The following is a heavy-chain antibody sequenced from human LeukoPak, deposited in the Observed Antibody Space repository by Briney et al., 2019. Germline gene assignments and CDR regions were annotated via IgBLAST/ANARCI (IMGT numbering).Heavy chain of an antibody. CDR1: GFTFSSYA. D-gene: IGHD2-21*02. J-gene: IGHJ3*02. CDR3: ARVLSYCGGDCLVGAFDI. Sequence: PGGSLRLSCAASGFTFSSYAMHWVRQAPGKGLEWVAVISYEGSNKYYADSVKGRFTISRDNSKNTLYLQMNSLRAEDTAVYYCARVLSYCGGDCLVGAFDIWGQGPMVSVSS. CDR2: ISYEGSNK. V-gene: IGHV3-30*04.